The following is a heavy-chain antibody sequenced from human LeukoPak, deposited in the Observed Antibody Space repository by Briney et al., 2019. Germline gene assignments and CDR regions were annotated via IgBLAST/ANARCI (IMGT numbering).Heavy chain of an antibody. CDR2: IYYSGST. V-gene: IGHV4-59*01. D-gene: IGHD3-10*01. CDR1: GGSISSYY. J-gene: IGHJ4*02. Sequence: SETLSLTCTVSGGSISSYYWSWIRQPPGKGLEWIGYIYYSGSTNYNPSLKSRVTISVHTSKNQFSLKLSSVTAADTAVYYCARDPGAGGSRSYYGVSYWGQGTLVTVS. CDR3: ARDPGAGGSRSYYGVSY.